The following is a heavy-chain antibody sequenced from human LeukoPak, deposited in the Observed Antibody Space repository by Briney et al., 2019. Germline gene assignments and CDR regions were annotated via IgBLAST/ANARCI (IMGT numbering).Heavy chain of an antibody. J-gene: IGHJ4*02. CDR3: ARVTRTLHYYDSSDLDY. V-gene: IGHV3-74*01. Sequence: GGSLRLSCVASGFTFSSYWMHWVRQDPRKGLVWVSRINGDGRNINYADSVRGRFTISRDNAKNTLYLQMNTLRVEDTAVYYCARVTRTLHYYDSSDLDYWGQGTLVTVSS. CDR1: GFTFSSYW. CDR2: INGDGRNI. D-gene: IGHD3-22*01.